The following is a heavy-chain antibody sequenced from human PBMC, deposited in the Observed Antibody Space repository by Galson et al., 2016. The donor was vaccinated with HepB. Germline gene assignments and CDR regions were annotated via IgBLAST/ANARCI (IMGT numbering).Heavy chain of an antibody. CDR2: SGTSGNT. J-gene: IGHJ5*02. V-gene: IGHV3-23*01. CDR3: GRDVGP. Sequence: SLRLSCAASGFTFSNSAFSWVRQAPGEGLEWVSTSGTSGNTYYIDSVRGRFTISRDNSKNTLFLQMNSLRVEDTAVYYCGRDVGPWGPGTLVTVSS. CDR1: GFTFSNSA.